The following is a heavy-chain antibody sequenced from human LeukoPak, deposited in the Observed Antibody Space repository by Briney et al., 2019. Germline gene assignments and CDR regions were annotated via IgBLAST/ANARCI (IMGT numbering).Heavy chain of an antibody. CDR2: MNPNSGNT. CDR1: GYTFTSYD. CDR3: ASLPSYCGGDCYFDY. D-gene: IGHD2-21*01. J-gene: IGHJ4*02. V-gene: IGHV1-8*03. Sequence: ASVKVSCKASGYTFTSYDINWVRQATGQGLEWMGWMNPNSGNTGYAQKFQGRVTITRNTSISTAYMELSSLRSEDTAVYYCASLPSYCGGDCYFDYWGQGTLVTVSS.